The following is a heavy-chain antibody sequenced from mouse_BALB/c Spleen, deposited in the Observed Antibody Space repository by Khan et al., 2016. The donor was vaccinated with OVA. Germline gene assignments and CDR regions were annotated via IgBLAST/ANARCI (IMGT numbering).Heavy chain of an antibody. J-gene: IGHJ3*01. Sequence: EVQLQQFGPDLVKPGASVKISCKASGYSFTLYYMSWVKQSHGKSLEWIGRVNPNTDNINYNQEFKGKAILTVDKSSNTAYMELRSLTSEDSAVYFCARGYDFFASWGQGTLVTVSA. CDR2: VNPNTDNI. V-gene: IGHV1-26*01. D-gene: IGHD2-14*01. CDR1: GYSFTLYY. CDR3: ARGYDFFAS.